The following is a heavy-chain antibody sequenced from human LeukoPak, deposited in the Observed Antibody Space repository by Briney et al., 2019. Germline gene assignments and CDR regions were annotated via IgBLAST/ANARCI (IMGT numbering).Heavy chain of an antibody. CDR2: IRYDGSNK. D-gene: IGHD3-16*01. CDR3: ARHRGISTRDFEY. V-gene: IGHV3-30*02. CDR1: GFTFSSYG. Sequence: PGGSLRLSCAASGFTFSSYGMHWVHQAPGKGLEWVAFIRYDGSNKYYADSVKGRFTISRDNSKNTLHLQMNSLRAEDTAVYYCARHRGISTRDFEYWGQGTLVTVSS. J-gene: IGHJ4*02.